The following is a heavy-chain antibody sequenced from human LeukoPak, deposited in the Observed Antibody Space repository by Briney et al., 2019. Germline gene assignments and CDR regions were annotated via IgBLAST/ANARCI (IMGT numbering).Heavy chain of an antibody. CDR3: ARHPLRPDAYNYEGWFEP. J-gene: IGHJ5*02. D-gene: IGHD5-24*01. Sequence: SETLSLTCTVSGGSISSHYWNWIRQPPGKGLEWIGDIYYSGSTNYNPSLKSRVTISVDTSKNQFSLKLSSVTAADTAVYYRARHPLRPDAYNYEGWFEPWGQGTLVTVSS. CDR1: GGSISSHY. CDR2: IYYSGST. V-gene: IGHV4-59*08.